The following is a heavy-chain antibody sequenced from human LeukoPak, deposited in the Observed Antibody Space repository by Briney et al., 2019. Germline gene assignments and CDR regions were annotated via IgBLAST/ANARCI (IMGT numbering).Heavy chain of an antibody. CDR3: ARGDWISGFDP. CDR1: GDSVSSNRAG. J-gene: IGHJ5*02. CDR2: TCYRSKWYD. D-gene: IGHD3/OR15-3a*01. Sequence: SQTLSLTCAIFGDSVSSNRAGWNWIRQSPSRGLEWLGRTCYRSKWYDGYAVSVKSRITINPDTSKNQFSLQLNSVTPEDTAVYYCARGDWISGFDPWGQGTLVTVSS. V-gene: IGHV6-1*01.